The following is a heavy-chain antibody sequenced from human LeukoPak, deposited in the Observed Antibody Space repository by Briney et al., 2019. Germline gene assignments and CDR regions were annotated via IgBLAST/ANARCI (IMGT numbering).Heavy chain of an antibody. Sequence: SETLSLPCTVSGGSTTSGSSYWGWIRQPPGKGLEWIGSIYYSGSTYYNPSLKSRVTISVDTSKKQFSLKLRSVTAADTAVYYCARLLAYCGGDFYLVGHSFAYGARETLVTVSS. CDR3: ARLLAYCGGDFYLVGHSFAY. CDR1: GGSTTSGSSY. V-gene: IGHV4-39*01. CDR2: IYYSGST. J-gene: IGHJ4*02. D-gene: IGHD2-21*02.